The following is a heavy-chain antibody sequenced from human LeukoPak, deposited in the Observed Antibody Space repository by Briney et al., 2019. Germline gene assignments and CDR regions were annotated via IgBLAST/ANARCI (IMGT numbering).Heavy chain of an antibody. V-gene: IGHV3-7*05. CDR2: ITQDGSEK. CDR3: ASGGSYFGY. Sequence: GGSLGPSCEGPGSTFSSTWMSWVRQGPGKGLDWVANITQDGSEKYYVDSVKGRFTISRDNAKNSLFLQMNSLRADDTAVYYCASGGSYFGYGGKGTLVTVSS. CDR1: GSTFSSTW. J-gene: IGHJ4*02.